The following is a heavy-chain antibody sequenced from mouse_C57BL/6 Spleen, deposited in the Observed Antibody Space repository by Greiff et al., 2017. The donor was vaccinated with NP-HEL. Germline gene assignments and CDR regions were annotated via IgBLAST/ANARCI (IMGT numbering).Heavy chain of an antibody. CDR3: ARHPITTSLYYFDY. V-gene: IGHV1-50*01. Sequence: QVQLQQPGAELVKPGASVKLSCKASGYTFTSYWMQWVKQRPGQGLEWIGEIDPSDSYTNYNQKFKGKATLTVDTSSSTAYMQLSSLTSEDSAVYYCARHPITTSLYYFDYWGQGTTLTVSS. J-gene: IGHJ2*01. D-gene: IGHD1-1*01. CDR1: GYTFTSYW. CDR2: IDPSDSYT.